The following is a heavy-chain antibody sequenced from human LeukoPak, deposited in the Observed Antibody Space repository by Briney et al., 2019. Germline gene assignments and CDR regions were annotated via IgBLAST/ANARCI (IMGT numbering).Heavy chain of an antibody. V-gene: IGHV3-30*18. CDR2: ISYDGSNK. D-gene: IGHD5-12*01. J-gene: IGHJ4*02. CDR1: GLTFGNYG. CDR3: AKGSGADIVATIDY. Sequence: PGGSLRLSCAASGLTFGNYGMHWVRQAPGKGLEWVAVISYDGSNKYYADSVRGRFTISRDNSKNTVSVQLNNLRTEDTAVYYCAKGSGADIVATIDYWGQGSLVAVSP.